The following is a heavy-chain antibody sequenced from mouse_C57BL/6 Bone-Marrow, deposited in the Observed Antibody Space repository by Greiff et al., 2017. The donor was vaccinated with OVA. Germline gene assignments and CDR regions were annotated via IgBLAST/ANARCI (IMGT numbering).Heavy chain of an antibody. D-gene: IGHD3-3*01. CDR3: TGGWGWYFDV. J-gene: IGHJ1*03. CDR2: IRLKSDNYAT. Sequence: EVQRVESEGGLVQPGGSMKLSCVASGFTFSNYWMNWVRQSPEKGLEWVAQIRLKSDNYATHYAESVKGRFTISRDDSKSSVYLQMNNLRAEDTGIYYCTGGWGWYFDVWGTGTTVTVSS. CDR1: GFTFSNYW. V-gene: IGHV6-3*01.